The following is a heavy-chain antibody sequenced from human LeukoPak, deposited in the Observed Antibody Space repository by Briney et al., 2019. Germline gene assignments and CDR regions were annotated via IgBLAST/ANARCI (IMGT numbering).Heavy chain of an antibody. CDR1: GGSISSGGYS. D-gene: IGHD2-15*01. CDR3: AREDCSGGSCYPLFY. V-gene: IGHV4-30-2*01. J-gene: IGHJ4*02. CDR2: IYHSGRT. Sequence: PSETLSLTCAVSGGSISSGGYSWSWIRQPPGKGLEWIGYIYHSGRTYYNPSLKSRVTISVDRPKNQFSLKLSSVTAADTAVYYCAREDCSGGSCYPLFYWGQGTLVTVSS.